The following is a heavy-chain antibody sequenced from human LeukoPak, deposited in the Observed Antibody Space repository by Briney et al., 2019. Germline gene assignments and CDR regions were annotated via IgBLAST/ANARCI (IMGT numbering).Heavy chain of an antibody. V-gene: IGHV3-33*01. CDR1: GFTLSSYG. CDR2: IWYDGSNK. Sequence: GGSLRLSCAASGFTLSSYGMHWVRQAPGKGLEWVAVIWYDGSNKYYADSVKGRFTISRDNSKNTLYLQMNSLRAEDTAVYYCARDGEGIAVAGKGTNFDYWGQGTLVTVSS. D-gene: IGHD6-19*01. CDR3: ARDGEGIAVAGKGTNFDY. J-gene: IGHJ4*02.